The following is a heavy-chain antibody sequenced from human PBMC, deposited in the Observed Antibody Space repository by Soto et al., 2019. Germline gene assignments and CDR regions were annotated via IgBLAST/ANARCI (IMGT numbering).Heavy chain of an antibody. D-gene: IGHD2-15*01. V-gene: IGHV4-4*02. CDR2: IYHGGST. J-gene: IGHJ4*02. Sequence: QVQLQESGPGLVKPSGTLSLTCTVSGGSISSSNWWNWVRQPPGKGLEWIGEIYHGGSTNSNPSRPRRVTISVDKSKNQFSLKLTSVTAADTAVDYCARSYCGAAYWGQGALVTVSS. CDR3: ARSYCGAAY. CDR1: GGSISSSNW.